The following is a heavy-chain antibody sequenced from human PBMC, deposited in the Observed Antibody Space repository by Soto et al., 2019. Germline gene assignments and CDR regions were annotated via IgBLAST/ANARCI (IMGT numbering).Heavy chain of an antibody. CDR1: GGPVSSNY. CDR3: ARLDVALRAFDI. CDR2: IYSGGST. Sequence: GGSLRLSCAASGGPVSSNYMSWVRQAPGKGLEWVSVIYSGGSTYYADSVKGRFTISRDNSKNTLYLQMNSLRAEDTAVYYCARLDVALRAFDIWGQGTMVTVS. D-gene: IGHD5-12*01. V-gene: IGHV3-66*04. J-gene: IGHJ3*02.